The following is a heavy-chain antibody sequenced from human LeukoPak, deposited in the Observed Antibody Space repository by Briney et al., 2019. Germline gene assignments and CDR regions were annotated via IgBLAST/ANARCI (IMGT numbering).Heavy chain of an antibody. CDR3: ARDARYYDILTGYPLFDY. V-gene: IGHV3-33*01. J-gene: IGHJ4*02. D-gene: IGHD3-9*01. Sequence: GGSLRLSCAASGFTFSSYGMHWVRQAPGKGLEWVAVIWYDGSNKYYADSVKGRFTISRDNSKNTLYLQMNSLRAEDTAVYFCARDARYYDILTGYPLFDYWGQGTLVTVSS. CDR2: IWYDGSNK. CDR1: GFTFSSYG.